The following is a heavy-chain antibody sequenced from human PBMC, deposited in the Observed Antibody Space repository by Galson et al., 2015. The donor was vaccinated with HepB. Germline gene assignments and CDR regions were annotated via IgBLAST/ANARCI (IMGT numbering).Heavy chain of an antibody. CDR1: GFSLSSSGVG. J-gene: IGHJ6*03. D-gene: IGHD1-26*01. V-gene: IGHV2-5*01. CDR2: IYWNDDK. CDR3: AHSVSGIYSYYYMDV. Sequence: PALVKPTQTLTLTCTFSGFSLSSSGVGVGWIRQPPGKALEWLALIYWNDDKRYSPSLKSRLTITKDTSKNQVVLTMTNMDPVDTATYYCAHSVSGIYSYYYMDVWGKGTTVTVPS.